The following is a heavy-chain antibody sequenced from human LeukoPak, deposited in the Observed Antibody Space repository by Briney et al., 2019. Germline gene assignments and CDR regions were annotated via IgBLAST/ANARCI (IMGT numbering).Heavy chain of an antibody. Sequence: ASVKVSCKASGYTFTGYYMHWVPQAPGQGLEWMGWINHKSGDTNYAQNFQGRDTMTRDTSLRTAYMEVSRLRSDDTAVYYCARGPRSYSSSWYNWFDPWGQGTLVTVSS. CDR2: INHKSGDT. J-gene: IGHJ5*02. CDR3: ARGPRSYSSSWYNWFDP. D-gene: IGHD6-13*01. CDR1: GYTFTGYY. V-gene: IGHV1-2*02.